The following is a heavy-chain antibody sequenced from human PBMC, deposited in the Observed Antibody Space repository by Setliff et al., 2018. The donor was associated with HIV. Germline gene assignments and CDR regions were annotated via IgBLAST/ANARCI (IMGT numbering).Heavy chain of an antibody. CDR3: ASRVYYYDSSGYLREEGFDP. Sequence: KTSETLSLTCTVSGGSLSDYYWSWIRQAPGKGLEWIGYVYYNGNINYNPSLRSRVTISVDTSKNQFSLKLSSVTAADADVYYYASRVYYYDSSGYLREEGFDPWGQGTLVTVSS. V-gene: IGHV4-59*08. CDR2: VYYNGNI. J-gene: IGHJ5*02. CDR1: GGSLSDYY. D-gene: IGHD3-22*01.